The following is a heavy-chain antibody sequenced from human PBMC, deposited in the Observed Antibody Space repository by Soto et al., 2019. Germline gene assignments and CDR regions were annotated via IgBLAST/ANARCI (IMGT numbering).Heavy chain of an antibody. CDR3: ARGMTTVTTFDY. Sequence: GGSLRLSCAASGFTFSSYGMHWVRQAPGKGLEWVAVIWYDGSNKYYADSVKGRFTISRDNSKNTLYLQMNSLRAEDTAVYYCARGMTTVTTFDYWGQGTLGTVSS. CDR1: GFTFSSYG. D-gene: IGHD4-4*01. V-gene: IGHV3-33*01. J-gene: IGHJ4*02. CDR2: IWYDGSNK.